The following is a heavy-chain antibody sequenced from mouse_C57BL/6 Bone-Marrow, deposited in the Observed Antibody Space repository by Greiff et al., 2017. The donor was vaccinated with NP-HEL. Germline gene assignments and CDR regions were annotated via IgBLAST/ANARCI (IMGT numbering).Heavy chain of an antibody. D-gene: IGHD1-1*01. CDR2: ISYDGSN. CDR3: ARESYYGSSYGYFDV. V-gene: IGHV3-6*01. Sequence: EVKLVESGPGLVKPSQSLSLTCSVTGYSITSGYYWNWIRQFPGNKLEWMGYISYDGSNNYNPSLKNRISITRDTSKNQFFLKLNSVTTEDTATYYCARESYYGSSYGYFDVWGTGTTVTVSS. CDR1: GYSITSGYY. J-gene: IGHJ1*03.